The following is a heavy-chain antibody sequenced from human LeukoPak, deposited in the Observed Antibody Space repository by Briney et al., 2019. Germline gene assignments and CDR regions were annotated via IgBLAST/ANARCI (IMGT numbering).Heavy chain of an antibody. CDR2: IWYGGSNK. V-gene: IGHV3-33*08. J-gene: IGHJ4*02. Sequence: GGSLRLSCAASGFTFSSYGMHWVRQAPGKGLEWVAVIWYGGSNKYYADSVKGRFTISRDNSKNTLYLQMNSLRAEDTAVYYCARTPPVTIFGVVIPYYFDYWGQGTLVTVSS. CDR1: GFTFSSYG. CDR3: ARTPPVTIFGVVIPYYFDY. D-gene: IGHD3-3*01.